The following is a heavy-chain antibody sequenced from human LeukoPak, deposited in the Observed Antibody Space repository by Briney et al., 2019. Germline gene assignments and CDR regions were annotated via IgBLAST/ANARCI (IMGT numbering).Heavy chain of an antibody. CDR2: ISYDGSNK. Sequence: GGPLRLSCAASGFTFSSYGMHWVRQAPGKGLEWVAVISYDGSNKYYADSVKGRFTISRDNSKNTLYMQMNSLRAEDTAVYYCAKDYGYYSSYYYGMDVWGQGTTVTVSS. J-gene: IGHJ6*02. CDR3: AKDYGYYSSYYYGMDV. CDR1: GFTFSSYG. V-gene: IGHV3-30*18. D-gene: IGHD4-11*01.